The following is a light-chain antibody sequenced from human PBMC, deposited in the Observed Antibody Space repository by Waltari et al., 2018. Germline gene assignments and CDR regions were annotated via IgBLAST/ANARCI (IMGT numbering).Light chain of an antibody. CDR3: QQYKSYKT. CDR2: GAS. V-gene: IGKV1-9*01. Sequence: IQLTQSPSSLSASVGDRVTITCRASQGISSYLAWYQQKPGKAPQLLIYGASNLESGVPSRFSGSGSGTEFTLTISSLQPDDFATYYCQQYKSYKTFGQGTRVEIK. J-gene: IGKJ1*01. CDR1: QGISSY.